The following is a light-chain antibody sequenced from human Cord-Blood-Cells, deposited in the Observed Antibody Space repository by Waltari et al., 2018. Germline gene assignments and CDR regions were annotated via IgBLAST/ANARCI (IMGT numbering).Light chain of an antibody. CDR2: DVS. CDR3: SSYTSSSTLV. CDR1: SSAVGGYNH. Sequence: QSALTQPASVSGSPGQSITISCTGTSSAVGGYNHVSWYQQHPVKAPKPVIYDVSNRPSGVSNRFSGSKSGNTASLTISGLQAEDEADYYCSSYTSSSTLVFGGGTKLTVL. V-gene: IGLV2-14*01. J-gene: IGLJ3*02.